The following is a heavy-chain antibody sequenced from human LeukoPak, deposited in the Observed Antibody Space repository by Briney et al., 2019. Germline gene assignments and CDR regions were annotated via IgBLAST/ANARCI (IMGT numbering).Heavy chain of an antibody. CDR3: ARDRGYSYDSDY. V-gene: IGHV4-38-2*02. Sequence: PSETLSLTCTVSGYSISSGYYWGWIRQPPGKGLVWIASIYHSGSTYYNPSLKSRVTISVDTSKNQFSVKLSSVTAADTAVYYCARDRGYSYDSDYWGQGTLVTVSS. D-gene: IGHD5-18*01. J-gene: IGHJ4*02. CDR2: IYHSGST. CDR1: GYSISSGYY.